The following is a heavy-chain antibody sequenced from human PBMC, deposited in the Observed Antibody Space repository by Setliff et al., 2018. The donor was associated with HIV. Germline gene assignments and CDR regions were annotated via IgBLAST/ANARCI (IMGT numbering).Heavy chain of an antibody. J-gene: IGHJ4*02. CDR3: ARHDVVRGAIDN. V-gene: IGHV3-48*03. CDR2: ITSSGGTT. D-gene: IGHD3-10*01. Sequence: GGSLRLSCGASGFTFSGIEMNWVRQAPGKGLEWVSYITSSGGTTYYADSVKGRFTISRDNSKDTVYLQMDNLRAEDTAVYYCARHDVVRGAIDNWGQGTLVTVSS. CDR1: GFTFSGIE.